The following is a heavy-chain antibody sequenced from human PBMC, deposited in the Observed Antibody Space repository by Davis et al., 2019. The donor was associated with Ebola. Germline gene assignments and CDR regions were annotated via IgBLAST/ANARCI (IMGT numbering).Heavy chain of an antibody. V-gene: IGHV4-34*01. CDR1: GGSLSGYY. D-gene: IGHD6-19*01. CDR2: INHSGST. Sequence: SETLSLTCAVYGGSLSGYYWSWIRQPPGKGLEWIGEINHSGSTNYHPSLKSRVTISVDTSKNQFSLKLSSVTAADTAVYYCARSYSSGWYWFDPWGQGTLVTVSS. CDR3: ARSYSSGWYWFDP. J-gene: IGHJ5*02.